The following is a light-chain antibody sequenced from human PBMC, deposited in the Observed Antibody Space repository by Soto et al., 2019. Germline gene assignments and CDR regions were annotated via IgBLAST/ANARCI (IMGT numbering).Light chain of an antibody. Sequence: QSALTQPASVSGSPGQSVTISCTGTSADIGFYDYVSWYQQYPGKAPNLLIYGVTYRPSGISYRFSGSKSGSTASLTISGLRDEDDADYYCSSYSTSFLYVFGTGTKLTVL. CDR1: SADIGFYDY. CDR3: SSYSTSFLYV. J-gene: IGLJ1*01. CDR2: GVT. V-gene: IGLV2-14*01.